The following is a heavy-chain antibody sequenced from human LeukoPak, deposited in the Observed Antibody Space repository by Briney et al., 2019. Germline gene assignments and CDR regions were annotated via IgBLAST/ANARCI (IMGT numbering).Heavy chain of an antibody. D-gene: IGHD1-1*01. Sequence: ASVLVSCKASGYTFRSHDINWVRQATGQGRERMGWVSPKTGRTGYAQKFQGRVYITTNASLSTAYMELSSLRSDDTAVYFCARESERNDGWFDPWGQGTLVTVSS. J-gene: IGHJ5*02. CDR2: VSPKTGRT. CDR1: GYTFRSHD. CDR3: ARESERNDGWFDP. V-gene: IGHV1-8*01.